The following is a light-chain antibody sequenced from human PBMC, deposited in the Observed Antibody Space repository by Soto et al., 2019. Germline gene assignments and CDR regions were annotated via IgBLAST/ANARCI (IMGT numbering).Light chain of an antibody. J-gene: IGKJ2*01. Sequence: DVVMTQSPLSLPVTLGQPACFSCRSSQSLVYSDGNTYFYWFHQRPGQSPRRLIYKVSNRDSGVPARFSGSGSGTDFTLQISRVEAEDVGVYDCMQGTHWPHTFGQGTKREIK. V-gene: IGKV2-30*01. CDR1: QSLVYSDGNTY. CDR2: KVS. CDR3: MQGTHWPHT.